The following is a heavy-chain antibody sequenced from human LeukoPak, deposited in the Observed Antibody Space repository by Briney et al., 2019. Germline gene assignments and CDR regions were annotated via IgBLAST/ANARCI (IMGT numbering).Heavy chain of an antibody. CDR1: GYSISSGYY. CDR3: ARRPDWNYNWFDP. J-gene: IGHJ5*02. D-gene: IGHD1-7*01. Sequence: SETLSLTCTVSGYSISSGYYWGWIRQPPGKGLEWIASIYHSGSTYYNPSLKSRVTISVDTSKNQFSLKLSSVTAADTAVYYCARRPDWNYNWFDPWGQGTLVTVSS. V-gene: IGHV4-38-2*02. CDR2: IYHSGST.